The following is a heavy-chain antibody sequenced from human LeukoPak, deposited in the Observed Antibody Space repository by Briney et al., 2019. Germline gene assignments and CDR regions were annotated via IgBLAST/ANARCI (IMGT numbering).Heavy chain of an antibody. CDR3: ARDRGYSSSWYGGLWFDP. CDR2: IWYDGSNK. V-gene: IGHV3-33*01. Sequence: GGSLRLSCAASGFTFSSHGMHWVRQAPGKGLEWVAVIWYDGSNKYYADSVKGRFTISRDNSKNTLYLQMNSLRAEDTAVYYCARDRGYSSSWYGGLWFDPWGQGTLVTVSS. J-gene: IGHJ5*02. CDR1: GFTFSSHG. D-gene: IGHD6-13*01.